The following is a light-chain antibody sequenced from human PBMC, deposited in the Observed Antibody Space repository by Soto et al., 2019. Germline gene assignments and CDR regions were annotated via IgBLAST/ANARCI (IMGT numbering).Light chain of an antibody. V-gene: IGKV3-15*01. CDR2: GAS. Sequence: ERAMTQSPATLSVSPGERATLSCSASQSISSNLAWYQQKPGQAPRLLIYGASTRATGIPARFSGSGSGTEFTLTISSLQSEDFAVYYCQQYNNWPFTFGPGTKVDI. J-gene: IGKJ3*01. CDR3: QQYNNWPFT. CDR1: QSISSN.